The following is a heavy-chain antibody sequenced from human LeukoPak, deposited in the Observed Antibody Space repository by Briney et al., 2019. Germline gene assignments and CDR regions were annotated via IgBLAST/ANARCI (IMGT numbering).Heavy chain of an antibody. Sequence: SGPTLVNPTQTLTLTCTFSGFSLSTSGVGVGWIRQPPGKALEWLAVTYWNNDKSYSPSLKSRLTIAGDTSRSQVVLSMTNMDPVDTATYFCAHKGRGSGRYTMWGQGTLVTVSS. CDR2: TYWNNDK. CDR3: AHKGRGSGRYTM. J-gene: IGHJ4*02. CDR1: GFSLSTSGVG. D-gene: IGHD3-10*01. V-gene: IGHV2-5*01.